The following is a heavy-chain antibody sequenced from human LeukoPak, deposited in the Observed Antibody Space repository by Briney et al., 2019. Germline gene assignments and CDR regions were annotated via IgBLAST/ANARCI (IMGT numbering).Heavy chain of an antibody. Sequence: GASVKVSCKASGYTFTSYDINWVRQATGQGLEWMGRIIPILGLTNYAQKFQGRVTITADKSTSTAYMELSSLRSEDTAVYYCATYYYDSSGYYYGGNYFDYWGQGTLVTVSS. V-gene: IGHV1-69*04. D-gene: IGHD3-22*01. CDR3: ATYYYDSSGYYYGGNYFDY. CDR1: GYTFTSYD. J-gene: IGHJ4*02. CDR2: IIPILGLT.